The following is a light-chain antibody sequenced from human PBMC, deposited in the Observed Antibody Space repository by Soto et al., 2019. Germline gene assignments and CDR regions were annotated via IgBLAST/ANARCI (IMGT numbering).Light chain of an antibody. CDR1: QSISSN. CDR2: AAS. J-gene: IGKJ4*01. V-gene: IGKV1-39*01. CDR3: QQSQSTPLA. Sequence: DIQMTQSPSSLSASVGDRVTITCRASQSISSNLNWYQHKSGRAPELLIYAASRLQSGVPSRFSGSGSGTDFTLTISSLQPEDFATYYCQQSQSTPLAFGGGTKVEIK.